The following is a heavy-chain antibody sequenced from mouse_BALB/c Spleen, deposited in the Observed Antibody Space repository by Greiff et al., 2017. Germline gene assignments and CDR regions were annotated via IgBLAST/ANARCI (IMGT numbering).Heavy chain of an antibody. D-gene: IGHD2-3*01. CDR2: IWAGGST. CDR3: ARDDGYYDFDV. V-gene: IGHV2-9*02. J-gene: IGHJ1*01. Sequence: VKLMESGPGLVAPSQSLSITCTVSGFSLTSYGVHWVRQPPGKGLEWLGVIWAGGSTNYNSALMSCLSISKDNSNGQVILKMNSLQTDDTAMYYCARDDGYYDFDVWGAGTTVTGSS. CDR1: GFSLTSYG.